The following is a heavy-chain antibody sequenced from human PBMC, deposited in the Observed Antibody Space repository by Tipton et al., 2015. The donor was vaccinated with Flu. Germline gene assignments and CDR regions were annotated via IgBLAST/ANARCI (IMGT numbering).Heavy chain of an antibody. CDR1: GGTFSSYA. CDR3: ARGANVVVVAVLLGAFDI. V-gene: IGHV1-69*01. CDR2: IIPIFGTT. D-gene: IGHD2-15*01. Sequence: QLVQSGAEVKKPGSSVKVSCKASGGTFSSYAISWVRQAPGQGLEWMGGIIPIFGTTNYAQKFQGRVTITADESTSTAYMELSSLRSEDTAVYYCARGANVVVVAVLLGAFDIWGQGTMVTVSS. J-gene: IGHJ3*02.